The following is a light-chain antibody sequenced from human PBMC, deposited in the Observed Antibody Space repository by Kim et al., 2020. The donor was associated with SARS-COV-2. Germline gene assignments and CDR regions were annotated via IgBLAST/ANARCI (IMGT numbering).Light chain of an antibody. V-gene: IGKV1-5*03. Sequence: DIQMTQSPSTLSASVGDRVTITCRASQSISSWLAWYQQKPGKAPKALIYKASTLQSGAPSRFSGSGSGTEFTLTISSLQPDDFATYYCQQYQSYWTFGQGTKVDIK. J-gene: IGKJ1*01. CDR2: KAS. CDR1: QSISSW. CDR3: QQYQSYWT.